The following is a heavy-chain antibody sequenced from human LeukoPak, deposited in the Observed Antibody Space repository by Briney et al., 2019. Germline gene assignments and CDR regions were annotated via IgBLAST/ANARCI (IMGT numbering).Heavy chain of an antibody. CDR3: ARGGLYSGSYHDY. CDR2: INPNSGGT. V-gene: IGHV1-2*02. Sequence: ASVTVSCRASGYTFTGYYMHWVRQAPGQGLEWMGWINPNSGGTNYAQKFQGRVTMTRDTSISTAYMELSRLRSDDTAVYYCARGGLYSGSYHDYWGQGTLVTVSS. CDR1: GYTFTGYY. J-gene: IGHJ4*02. D-gene: IGHD1-26*01.